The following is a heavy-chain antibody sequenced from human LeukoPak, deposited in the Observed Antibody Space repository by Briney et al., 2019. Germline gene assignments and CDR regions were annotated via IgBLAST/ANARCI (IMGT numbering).Heavy chain of an antibody. Sequence: GGSLRLSCAASGFTFSGYGVHWVRQAPGKGLEWVAFIRYDGSNKYYADSVKGRFTISRDNSKNTLYLQMNSLRAEDTAVYYCAKVEGRYYYYYMDVWGKGTTVTVSS. CDR2: IRYDGSNK. V-gene: IGHV3-30*02. J-gene: IGHJ6*03. CDR3: AKVEGRYYYYYMDV. D-gene: IGHD5-24*01. CDR1: GFTFSGYG.